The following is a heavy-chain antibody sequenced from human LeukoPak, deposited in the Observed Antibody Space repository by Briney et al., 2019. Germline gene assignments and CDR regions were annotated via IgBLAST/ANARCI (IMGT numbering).Heavy chain of an antibody. J-gene: IGHJ5*02. V-gene: IGHV3-23*01. Sequence: GGSLRLSCAASGFTFSSYEMNWVRQAPGKGLEWVSAISGSGGGTYYADSVKGRFTISRDNSKNTLYLQMNSLRAEDTAVYYCAKDRGYNWNDLANWFDPWGQGTLVTVSS. CDR2: ISGSGGGT. D-gene: IGHD1-1*01. CDR3: AKDRGYNWNDLANWFDP. CDR1: GFTFSSYE.